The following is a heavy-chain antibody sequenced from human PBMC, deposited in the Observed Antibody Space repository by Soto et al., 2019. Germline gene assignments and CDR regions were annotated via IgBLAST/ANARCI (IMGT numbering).Heavy chain of an antibody. V-gene: IGHV4-34*01. CDR3: ASRNYYYYMDV. Sequence: PSETLSLTCAVYGGSFSGYYWSWIRQPPEKGLEWIGEINHSGSTNYNPSLKSRVTISVDTSKNQFSLKLSSVTVAYTAVYYCASRNYYYYMDVWGKGTTVTVSS. J-gene: IGHJ6*03. CDR2: INHSGST. CDR1: GGSFSGYY.